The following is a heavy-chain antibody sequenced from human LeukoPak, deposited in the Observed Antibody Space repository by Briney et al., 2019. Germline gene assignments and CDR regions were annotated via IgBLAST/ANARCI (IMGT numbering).Heavy chain of an antibody. D-gene: IGHD3-9*01. CDR1: GGSISSGSYY. V-gene: IGHV4-61*02. J-gene: IGHJ5*02. Sequence: PSETLSLTCTVSGGSISSGSYYWKWIRQPAGKGLEWIGRIHTSGSTNYNPSLKSRVTISVDTSKNQFSLKLSSVTAADTAVYYCARASILTGYYVWFDPWGQGTLVTVSS. CDR2: IHTSGST. CDR3: ARASILTGYYVWFDP.